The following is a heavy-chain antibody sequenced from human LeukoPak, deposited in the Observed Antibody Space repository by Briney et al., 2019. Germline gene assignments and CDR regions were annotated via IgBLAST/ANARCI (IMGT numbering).Heavy chain of an antibody. CDR2: INTNTGNP. CDR3: ARDFGGVIVTPFDS. CDR1: GYTFTSYA. J-gene: IGHJ4*02. Sequence: ASVKVSCQASGYTFTSYAMNWVRQAPGQGLEWMGWINTNTGNPTYAQGFTGRFVFSLDTSVSTAYLQISSLKAEDTAVYYCARDFGGVIVTPFDSWGQGTLVTVSS. V-gene: IGHV7-4-1*02. D-gene: IGHD3-16*02.